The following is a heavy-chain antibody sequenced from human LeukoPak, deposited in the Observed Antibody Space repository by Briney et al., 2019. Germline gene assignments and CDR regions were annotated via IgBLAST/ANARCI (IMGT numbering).Heavy chain of an antibody. D-gene: IGHD5-18*01. Sequence: GGSLRLSCAASGFTFSSYWMSWVRQAPGKGPEWVANIKQDGSEKYYVDSVKGRFTIFRDNAKNSLYLQMNSLRAEDTAVYYCATSLGINTAMVFDYWGQGTLVTVSS. J-gene: IGHJ4*02. CDR1: GFTFSSYW. CDR3: ATSLGINTAMVFDY. CDR2: IKQDGSEK. V-gene: IGHV3-7*01.